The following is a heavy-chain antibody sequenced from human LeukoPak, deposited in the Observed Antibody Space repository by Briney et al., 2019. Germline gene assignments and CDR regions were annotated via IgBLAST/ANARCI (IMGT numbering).Heavy chain of an antibody. CDR3: ATSGPYCSSTSCYLGY. CDR1: GFTFSSYA. V-gene: IGHV3-23*01. J-gene: IGHJ4*02. D-gene: IGHD2-2*01. Sequence: PGGSLRLSCAASGFTFSSYATSWVRQAPGKGLEWVSAISGSDGSTYYADSVKGRFTISRDNSKNTLYLQMNSLRAEDTAVYYCATSGPYCSSTSCYLGYWGQGTLVTVSS. CDR2: ISGSDGST.